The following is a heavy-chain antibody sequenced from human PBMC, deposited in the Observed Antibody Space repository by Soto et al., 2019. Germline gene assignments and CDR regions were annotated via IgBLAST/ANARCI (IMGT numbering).Heavy chain of an antibody. CDR1: GGTFSSYT. D-gene: IGHD2-2*01. J-gene: IGHJ6*03. Sequence: SVKVSCKASGGTFSSYTISWVRQAPGQGLEWMGRIIPILGIANYAQKFQGRVTITADKSTSTAYMELSSLRSEDTAVYYCAREYCSSTSCYADYYYYMDVWGKGTTVTAP. CDR2: IIPILGIA. V-gene: IGHV1-69*04. CDR3: AREYCSSTSCYADYYYYMDV.